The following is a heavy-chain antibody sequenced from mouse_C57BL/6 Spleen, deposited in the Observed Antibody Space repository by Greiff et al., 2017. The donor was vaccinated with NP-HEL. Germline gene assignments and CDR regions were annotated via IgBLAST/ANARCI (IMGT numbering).Heavy chain of an antibody. Sequence: QVQLQQPGAELVMPGASVKLSCKASGYTFTSYWMHWVKQRPGQGLEWIGEIDPSDSYTNYNQKFKGKSTLTVDKSSSTAYMQLSSLTSEDSAVYYCARRGGSSYWYFDVWGTGTTVTVSS. CDR1: GYTFTSYW. CDR2: IDPSDSYT. V-gene: IGHV1-69*01. CDR3: ARRGGSSYWYFDV. J-gene: IGHJ1*03. D-gene: IGHD1-1*01.